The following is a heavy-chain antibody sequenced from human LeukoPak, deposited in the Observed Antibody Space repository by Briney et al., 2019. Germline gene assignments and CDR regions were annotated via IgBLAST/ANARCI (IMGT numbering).Heavy chain of an antibody. Sequence: GGSLRLSCAASGLTFSSYAMSWVRQAPGKGLEWVSAISGSGGSTYYADSVKGRFTISRDNSKNTLYLQMNSLRAEDTAVYYCAKTSSGYPLYYFDYWGQGTLVTVSS. V-gene: IGHV3-23*01. CDR1: GLTFSSYA. J-gene: IGHJ4*02. CDR3: AKTSSGYPLYYFDY. D-gene: IGHD3-22*01. CDR2: ISGSGGST.